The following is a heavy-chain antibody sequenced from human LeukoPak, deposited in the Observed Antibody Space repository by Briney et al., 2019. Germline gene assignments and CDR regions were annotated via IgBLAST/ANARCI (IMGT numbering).Heavy chain of an antibody. Sequence: PSETLSLTCGVSGGSISNTNWWRWVRQPPRQGLEWIGESSLSGLTNYNASLISRVTMSLDKSKNHLSLNLTSVTAADTAVYYCSRENGAFSPFGYWGQGTLVSVPS. CDR1: GGSISNTNW. CDR2: SSLSGLT. V-gene: IGHV4-4*02. J-gene: IGHJ4*02. CDR3: SRENGAFSPFGY. D-gene: IGHD2-8*01.